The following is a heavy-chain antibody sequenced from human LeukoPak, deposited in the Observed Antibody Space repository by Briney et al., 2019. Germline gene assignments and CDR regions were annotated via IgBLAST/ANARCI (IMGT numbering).Heavy chain of an antibody. J-gene: IGHJ6*03. V-gene: IGHV1-8*01. CDR3: ARGQGVQGVVYYYYYYMDV. D-gene: IGHD3-10*01. Sequence: ASVKVSCKASGYTFTSYDINWVRQATGQGLEWMGWMNPNSGNTGYAQKFQGRVTMTRNTSISTAYMELSSLRSEDTAVYYCARGQGVQGVVYYYYYYMDVWGKGTTVTISS. CDR2: MNPNSGNT. CDR1: GYTFTSYD.